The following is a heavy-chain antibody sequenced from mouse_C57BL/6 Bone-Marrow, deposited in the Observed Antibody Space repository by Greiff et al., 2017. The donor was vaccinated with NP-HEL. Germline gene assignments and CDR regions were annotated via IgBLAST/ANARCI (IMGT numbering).Heavy chain of an antibody. CDR1: GFTFTDHY. J-gene: IGHJ4*01. Sequence: EVKVVESGGGLVQPGGSLSLSCAASGFTFTDHYMSWVSQPPGKALEWLGFIRNKADGYTTEYSVYVKGRFTIARDTTQTILYLHMIALKAADSATYYCARSIYYDYGDDPVYAIDYWGQGTSVTVSA. CDR3: ARSIYYDYGDDPVYAIDY. D-gene: IGHD2-4*01. CDR2: IRNKADGYTT. V-gene: IGHV7-3*01.